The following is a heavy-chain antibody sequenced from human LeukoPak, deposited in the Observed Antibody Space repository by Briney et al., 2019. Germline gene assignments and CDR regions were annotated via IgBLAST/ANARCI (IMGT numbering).Heavy chain of an antibody. Sequence: GGSLRLSCAASGFIVSTNYMTWVRQAPGKGLEWVSLIYSDGSTFYADSVKGRFTISRETSRNTLYLQMNNLRADDTAVYYCARAPQVSYWGKGALVT. J-gene: IGHJ4*02. V-gene: IGHV3-53*01. CDR3: ARAPQVSY. CDR2: IYSDGST. CDR1: GFIVSTNY.